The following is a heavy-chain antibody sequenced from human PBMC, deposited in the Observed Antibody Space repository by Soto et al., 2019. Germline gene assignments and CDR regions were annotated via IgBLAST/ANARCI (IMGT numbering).Heavy chain of an antibody. CDR3: AKDVSSRRGFDP. CDR2: MQHTGNT. CDR1: GASIRSYH. Sequence: QVQLQESGPGLVKPSGTLSLTCAVSGASIRSYHWSWIRQPAGKGLEWIGRMQHTGNTNYNPSLKSRVTMSVDTSKNQISLKMTSVTAADTAVYFCAKDVSSRRGFDPWGQGILVIVSS. J-gene: IGHJ5*02. D-gene: IGHD3-16*01. V-gene: IGHV4-4*07.